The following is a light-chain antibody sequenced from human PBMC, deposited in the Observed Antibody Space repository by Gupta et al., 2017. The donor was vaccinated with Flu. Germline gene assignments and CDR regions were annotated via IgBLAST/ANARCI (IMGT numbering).Light chain of an antibody. CDR2: QVS. J-gene: IGKJ1*01. CDR3: MQGSRWPWA. V-gene: IGKV2-30*01. CDR1: QTLVYSDGNTY. Sequence: DVVMTQSPLSLPVTLGQPASISCRSSQTLVYSDGNTYLHLFQQRPGQSPRRLIYQVSHRESGVPDRFSGSGSGTDFTLKISRVEAEDVGVYYCMQGSRWPWAFGQGTKVEIK.